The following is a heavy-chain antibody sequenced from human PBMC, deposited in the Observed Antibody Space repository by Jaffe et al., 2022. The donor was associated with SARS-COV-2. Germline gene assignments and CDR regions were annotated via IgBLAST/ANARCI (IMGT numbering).Heavy chain of an antibody. CDR1: GFTFSSYA. J-gene: IGHJ6*02. Sequence: QVQLVESGGGVVQPGRSLRLSCAASGFTFSSYAMHWVRQAPGKGLEWVAVISYDGSNKYYADSVKGRFTISRDNSKNTLYLQMNSLRAEDTAVYYCARDSGIVGAINSDSYYYYYGMDVWGQGTTVTVSS. CDR2: ISYDGSNK. D-gene: IGHD1-26*01. CDR3: ARDSGIVGAINSDSYYYYYGMDV. V-gene: IGHV3-30-3*01.